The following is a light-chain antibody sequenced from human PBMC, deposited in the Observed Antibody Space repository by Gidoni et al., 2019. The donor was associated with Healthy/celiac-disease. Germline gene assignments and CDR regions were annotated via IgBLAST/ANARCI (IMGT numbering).Light chain of an antibody. Sequence: EIVITHPPATLSVSPGVRATLSCSASKNVSSNLTWYQQKPCQATMLLIYVASTRATGIPARFSGSGSGTEFTLTISSLQSEDFAVYYCQQYNNWYPLMYTFGQGTKLEIK. V-gene: IGKV3-15*01. CDR3: QQYNNWYPLMYT. J-gene: IGKJ2*01. CDR1: KNVSSN. CDR2: VAS.